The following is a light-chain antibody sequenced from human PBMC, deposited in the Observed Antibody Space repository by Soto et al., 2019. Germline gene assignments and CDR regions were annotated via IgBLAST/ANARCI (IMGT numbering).Light chain of an antibody. V-gene: IGKV1-17*01. Sequence: DIQMTQSPSSLSASVGDRVTITCRASQGIRNALGWYQQKPGKAPKRLIYTASTLQSGVPSRFSGSGSGTEFTLTISSLQPEDFATYYCLQYSNYPNTFDHGTKVEIK. CDR1: QGIRNA. CDR2: TAS. J-gene: IGKJ1*01. CDR3: LQYSNYPNT.